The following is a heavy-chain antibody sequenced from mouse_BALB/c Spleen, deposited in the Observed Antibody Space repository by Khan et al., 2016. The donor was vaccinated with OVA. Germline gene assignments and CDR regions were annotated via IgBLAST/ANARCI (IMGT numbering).Heavy chain of an antibody. CDR1: GYSITSDYA. D-gene: IGHD3-3*01. Sequence: EVQLQESGPGLVKPSQSLSLTCTVTGYSITSDYAWNWIRQSPGNKLEWMGYISYSGSTSYNSSLKSRFFISRDTSKNQFFLQLNSVTTEDAATNYCAMGHAYWGQGTLVTVSA. CDR2: ISYSGST. V-gene: IGHV3-2*02. J-gene: IGHJ3*01. CDR3: AMGHAY.